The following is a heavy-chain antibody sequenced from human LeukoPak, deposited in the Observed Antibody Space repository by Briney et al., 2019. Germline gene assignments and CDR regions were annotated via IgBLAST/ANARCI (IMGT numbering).Heavy chain of an antibody. CDR3: ARDPEAVSAFDI. J-gene: IGHJ3*02. V-gene: IGHV4-59*01. CDR1: GDSISFYY. Sequence: SETLSLTCTVSGDSISFYYWSWIRQPPGQGLEWIGYIFYNGSTNYNPSLKRRLTISVDTSKNQFSLKLRSVTAADTAVYYCARDPEAVSAFDIWGQGTMGTVSS. D-gene: IGHD3-16*01. CDR2: IFYNGST.